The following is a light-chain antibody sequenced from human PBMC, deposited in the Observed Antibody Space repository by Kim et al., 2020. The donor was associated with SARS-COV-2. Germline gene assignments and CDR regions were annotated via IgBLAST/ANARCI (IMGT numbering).Light chain of an antibody. J-gene: IGLJ2*01. V-gene: IGLV3-19*01. CDR1: SLRSYY. CDR3: NSRDSNDNVV. CDR2: GKN. Sequence: ALGQTVWITCQGDSLRSYYATWYQQKQGQAPILVIYGKNNRPSGIPDRFSGSSSGNTASLTITGTQAGDEADYYCNSRDSNDNVVFGGGTQLTVL.